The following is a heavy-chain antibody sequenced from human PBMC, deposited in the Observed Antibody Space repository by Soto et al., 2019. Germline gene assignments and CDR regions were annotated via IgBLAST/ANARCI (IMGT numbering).Heavy chain of an antibody. CDR3: AKVGVLGASTIEF. D-gene: IGHD4-17*01. J-gene: IGHJ4*02. V-gene: IGHV3-23*01. CDR1: GFTFNHYG. Sequence: EQLLESGGGLVQPGGSLTLSCAASGFTFNHYGMAWVRQAPVKGLESVSVISGSGGTTYYADSVKGRFTISRDNSKSTVYSQMNSLRVEDTALYSCAKVGVLGASTIEFWGPGTLVTVSS. CDR2: ISGSGGTT.